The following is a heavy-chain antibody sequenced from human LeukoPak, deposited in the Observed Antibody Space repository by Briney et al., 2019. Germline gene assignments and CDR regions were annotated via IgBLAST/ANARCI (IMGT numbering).Heavy chain of an antibody. D-gene: IGHD3-22*01. CDR1: GGSITSGSYY. Sequence: TPSETLSLTCTVSGGSITSGSYYWSWIRQPPGKGLEWIGYIYYSGSTNYNPSLKSRVTISVDTSKNQFSLKLSSVTAADTAVYYCAREFTGYDSSGYYGQYFDYWGQGTLVTVSS. CDR2: IYYSGST. CDR3: AREFTGYDSSGYYGQYFDY. J-gene: IGHJ4*02. V-gene: IGHV4-61*01.